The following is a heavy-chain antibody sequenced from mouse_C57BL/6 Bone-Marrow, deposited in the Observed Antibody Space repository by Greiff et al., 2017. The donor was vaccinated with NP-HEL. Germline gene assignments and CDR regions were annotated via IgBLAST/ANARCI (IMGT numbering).Heavy chain of an antibody. J-gene: IGHJ1*03. CDR2: IDPSDSYT. Sequence: VQLQQSGAELVKPGASVKLSCKASGYTFTSYWMQWVKQRPGQGLEWIGEIDPSDSYTNYNQKFKGKATLTVDTSSSTAYMQLSSLTSEDSAVYYCASPYYYGSSYWYFDVWGTGTTVTVSS. CDR3: ASPYYYGSSYWYFDV. D-gene: IGHD1-1*01. CDR1: GYTFTSYW. V-gene: IGHV1-50*01.